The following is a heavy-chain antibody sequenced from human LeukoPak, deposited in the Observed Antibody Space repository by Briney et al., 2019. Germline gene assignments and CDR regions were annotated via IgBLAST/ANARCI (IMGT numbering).Heavy chain of an antibody. D-gene: IGHD3-3*01. Sequence: GGSLRLSCAASGFIFSNYAIHWVRQAPGPRLEWVAVISHDGSNKNYANSVKGRFTISRDNSKSTLYLKMNRLRGENTVVYYCAGHFGAWHYFDYWGQGTLVTVSS. CDR3: AGHFGAWHYFDY. J-gene: IGHJ4*02. V-gene: IGHV3-30*04. CDR2: ISHDGSNK. CDR1: GFIFSNYA.